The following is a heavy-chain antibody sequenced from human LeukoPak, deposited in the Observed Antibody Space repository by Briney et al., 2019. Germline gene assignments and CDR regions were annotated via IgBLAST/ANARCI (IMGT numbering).Heavy chain of an antibody. CDR3: ARSITPNWFDP. CDR2: INPNNGGT. D-gene: IGHD3-10*01. V-gene: IGHV1-2*02. J-gene: IGHJ5*02. CDR1: GYTFTGYY. Sequence: ASVKVSCKASGYTFTGYYMHWVRQAPGQGLEWMGWINPNNGGTNYAQKFQGRVTMTRDTSISTAYMELSRLRSDDTAVYYCARSITPNWFDPWGQGTLVTVSS.